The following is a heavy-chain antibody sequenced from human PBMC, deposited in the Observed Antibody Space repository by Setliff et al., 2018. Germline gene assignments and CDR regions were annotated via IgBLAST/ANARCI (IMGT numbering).Heavy chain of an antibody. Sequence: SETLSLTCAAYGGTFSDYYWTWIRQPPGKGLEWIGEINHRGSTNYNPSLKSRATISIDTSKDQFSLKLISMTAADTAVYYCARLSGFLYVDVWGKGTTVTVSS. D-gene: IGHD3-3*01. V-gene: IGHV4-34*08. CDR1: GGTFSDYY. CDR2: INHRGST. CDR3: ARLSGFLYVDV. J-gene: IGHJ6*03.